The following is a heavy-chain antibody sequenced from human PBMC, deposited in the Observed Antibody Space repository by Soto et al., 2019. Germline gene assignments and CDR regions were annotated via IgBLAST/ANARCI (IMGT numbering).Heavy chain of an antibody. CDR1: GFTFSSYA. D-gene: IGHD2-2*01. Sequence: GGSLRLSCAASGFTFSSYAMSWVRPAPGKGLEWVSAISGSGGSTYHADSVKGRFTISRDNSKNTLYLQMNSLRADDTAVYYCAKDHPVVVPAAMPSWFDPWGQGTLVTVSS. J-gene: IGHJ5*02. CDR2: ISGSGGST. V-gene: IGHV3-23*01. CDR3: AKDHPVVVPAAMPSWFDP.